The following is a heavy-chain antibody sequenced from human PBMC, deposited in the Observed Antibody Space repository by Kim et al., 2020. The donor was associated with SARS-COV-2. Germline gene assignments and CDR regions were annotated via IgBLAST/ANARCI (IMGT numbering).Heavy chain of an antibody. V-gene: IGHV3-23*01. CDR1: GFTFSSYA. CDR2: ISGSGGST. Sequence: GGSLRLSCAASGFTFSSYAMSWVRQAPGKGLEWVSAISGSGGSTYYADSVKGRFTISRDNSKNTLYLQMNSLRAEDTAVYYCAKVTVYAYYYYYGMDVWGQGTTVTVSS. D-gene: IGHD2-8*01. CDR3: AKVTVYAYYYYYGMDV. J-gene: IGHJ6*02.